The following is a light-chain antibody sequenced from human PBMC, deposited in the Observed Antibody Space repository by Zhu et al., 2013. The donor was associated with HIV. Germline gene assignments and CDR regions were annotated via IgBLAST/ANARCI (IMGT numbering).Light chain of an antibody. J-gene: IGLJ2*01. CDR2: AVN. V-gene: IGLV2-23*02. CDR1: SSDIGGYNY. CDR3: CSYAGSDTLI. Sequence: QSALTQPASVSGSPGQSITISCTGTSSDIGGYNYVSWYQQRPGKAPKLMIYAVNKRPSGTSNRFSGSKSGNTASLTISGLQAEDEGDYYCCSYAGSDTLIFGGGTKVTVL.